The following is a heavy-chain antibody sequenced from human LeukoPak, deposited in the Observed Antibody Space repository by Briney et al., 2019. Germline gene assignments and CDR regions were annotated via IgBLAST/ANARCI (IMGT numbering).Heavy chain of an antibody. J-gene: IGHJ4*02. D-gene: IGHD3-10*01. CDR2: INHSGST. V-gene: IGHV4-34*01. CDR3: ARHVKKGSGGDFDY. Sequence: PSETLSLTCAVYGGSFSGYYWSWIRQPPGKGLEWIGEINHSGSTNYNPSLKSRVTISVDTSKNQFSLKLSSVTAADTAVYYCARHVKKGSGGDFDYWGQGTLVTVSS. CDR1: GGSFSGYY.